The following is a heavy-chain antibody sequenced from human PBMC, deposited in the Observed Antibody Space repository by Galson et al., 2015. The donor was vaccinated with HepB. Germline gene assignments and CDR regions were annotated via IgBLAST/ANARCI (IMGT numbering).Heavy chain of an antibody. CDR3: ARDHDYIRYFDWVSPAPDY. CDR1: GFTFSSYG. V-gene: IGHV3-33*01. D-gene: IGHD3-9*01. Sequence: SLRLSCAASGFTFSSYGMHWVRQAPGKGLEWVAVIWYDGSNKYYADSVKGRFTISRDNSKNTLYLQMNSLRAEDTAVYYCARDHDYIRYFDWVSPAPDYWGQGTLVTVSS. J-gene: IGHJ4*02. CDR2: IWYDGSNK.